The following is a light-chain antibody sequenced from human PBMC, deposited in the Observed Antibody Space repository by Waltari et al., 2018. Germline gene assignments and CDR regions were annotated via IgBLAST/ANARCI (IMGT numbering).Light chain of an antibody. CDR2: LNSDGSY. CDR1: SAHSHVT. J-gene: IGLJ2*01. CDR3: QTWGTGIFWT. V-gene: IGLV4-69*02. Sequence: QVSLTRSPSASASLGTSIKLTCTLNSAHSHVTIARHQRQPEKGARVLMTLNSDGSYIKGDGIPDRFSGSSSGAERYLILSSLQFEDEADYYCQTWGTGIFWTFRGGTKLTVL.